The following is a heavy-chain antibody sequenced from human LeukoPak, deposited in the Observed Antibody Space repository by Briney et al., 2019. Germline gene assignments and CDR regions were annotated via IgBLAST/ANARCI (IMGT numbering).Heavy chain of an antibody. CDR1: GFTFSSYA. CDR3: AKDLGRYYYDSSGYYQEVY. D-gene: IGHD3-22*01. CDR2: ISGSGGST. J-gene: IGHJ4*02. Sequence: GGSLRLSCAASGFTFSSYAMSWVRQAPGKGLEWVSAISGSGGSTYYADSVKGRFTISRDNSKNTLYLQMNSLRAEDTAVYYCAKDLGRYYYDSSGYYQEVYWGRGTLVTVSS. V-gene: IGHV3-23*01.